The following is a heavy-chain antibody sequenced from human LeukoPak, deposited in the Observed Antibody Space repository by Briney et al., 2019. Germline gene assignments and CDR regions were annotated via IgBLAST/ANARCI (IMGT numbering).Heavy chain of an antibody. Sequence: GRSLRLSCAASGFTFSSYGMHWVRQAPGKGLEWVAVISYDGSNKYYADSVKGRFTISRDNSKNTLYLQMNSLRAEDTAVYYCAKDARLWPKGEFDYWGQGTLVTVSS. J-gene: IGHJ4*02. V-gene: IGHV3-30*18. D-gene: IGHD3-16*01. CDR1: GFTFSSYG. CDR2: ISYDGSNK. CDR3: AKDARLWPKGEFDY.